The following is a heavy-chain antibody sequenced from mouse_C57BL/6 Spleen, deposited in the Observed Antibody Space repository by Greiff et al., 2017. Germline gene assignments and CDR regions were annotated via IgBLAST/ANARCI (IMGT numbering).Heavy chain of an antibody. D-gene: IGHD1-1*01. Sequence: QVQLQQSGAELVRPGTSVKVSCKASGCAFTNYLIEWVKQRPGQGLEWIGVINPGSGGTNYNEQFKGKATLTADKSSSTAYMQLSSLTSEDSAVYFCASYGSSYWGQGTTLTVSS. J-gene: IGHJ2*01. CDR1: GCAFTNYL. V-gene: IGHV1-54*01. CDR3: ASYGSSY. CDR2: INPGSGGT.